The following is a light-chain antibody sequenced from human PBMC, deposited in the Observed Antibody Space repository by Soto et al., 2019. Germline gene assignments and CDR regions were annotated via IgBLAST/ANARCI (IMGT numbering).Light chain of an antibody. CDR1: SSNIGSNY. Sequence: QSVLTQPPSASGTPGQRVTISCSGSSSNIGSNYVYWYQQLPGAAPKLLIYRNDQRPSGVPDRFSGSKSGTSASLAISGPRSEDEADYYCAAWDDSLSGYVFGPGTKLTVL. CDR2: RND. J-gene: IGLJ1*01. CDR3: AAWDDSLSGYV. V-gene: IGLV1-47*01.